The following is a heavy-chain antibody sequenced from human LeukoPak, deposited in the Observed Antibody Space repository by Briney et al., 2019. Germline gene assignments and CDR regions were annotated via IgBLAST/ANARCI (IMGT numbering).Heavy chain of an antibody. J-gene: IGHJ4*02. D-gene: IGHD2-2*01. CDR3: ARIDASTLPYCDY. Sequence: PSETLSLTCTVSGVSISSYYWSWIRQPPGKGLEWIGYIDNNWNTNYNPSLKSRVTISVDTSKNQISLKLTPLTAAGTALYFRARIDASTLPYCDYWGQGTLVTVSS. CDR1: GVSISSYY. CDR2: IDNNWNT. V-gene: IGHV4-59*08.